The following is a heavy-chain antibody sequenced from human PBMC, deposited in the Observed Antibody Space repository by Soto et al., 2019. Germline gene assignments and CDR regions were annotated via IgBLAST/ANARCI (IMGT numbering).Heavy chain of an antibody. CDR2: INHSGST. V-gene: IGHV4-34*01. CDR3: ARLPPKSYYYYYGMDV. J-gene: IGHJ6*02. CDR1: GGSFSGYY. Sequence: PSETLSLTCAVYGGSFSGYYWSWIRQPPGKGLEWIGEINHSGSTNYNPSLKSRVTISVDTSKNQFSLKLSSVTAADTAVYYCARLPPKSYYYYYGMDVWGQGTTVTVS.